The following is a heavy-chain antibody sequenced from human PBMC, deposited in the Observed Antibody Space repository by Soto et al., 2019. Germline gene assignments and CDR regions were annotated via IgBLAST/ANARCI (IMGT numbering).Heavy chain of an antibody. V-gene: IGHV3-23*01. CDR2: ISGSGDRT. J-gene: IGHJ1*01. CDR3: VKDDGGYPSTAPH. Sequence: GGSLRLSCAASGFTFSSYGMQWVRQAPGKGLDWVSGISGSGDRTYYADSAKGRFTISKDISKNSLSLQLDNLGVEDTAVYFCVKDDGGYPSTAPHWGQGTLVTVSS. CDR1: GFTFSSYG. D-gene: IGHD3-22*01.